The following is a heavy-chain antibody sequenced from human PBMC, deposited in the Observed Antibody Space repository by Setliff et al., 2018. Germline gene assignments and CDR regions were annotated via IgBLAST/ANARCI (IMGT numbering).Heavy chain of an antibody. V-gene: IGHV4-38-2*02. CDR1: GYSISNGFY. Sequence: SETLSLTCAVSGYSISNGFYWGGIRQSPVKGLEWIGSLFDGGSAYYSPSLKSRASISLDASKNQFALKLTSATAADTAVYYCAREGAKEEYQYDFWIAVIGVDLWGQGTLVTV. D-gene: IGHD3-3*01. CDR2: LFDGGSA. J-gene: IGHJ5*02. CDR3: AREGAKEEYQYDFWIAVIGVDL.